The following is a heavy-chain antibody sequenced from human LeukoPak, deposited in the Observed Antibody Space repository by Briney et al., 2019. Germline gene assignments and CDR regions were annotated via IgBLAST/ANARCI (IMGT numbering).Heavy chain of an antibody. CDR3: EEDQRWESPHYLDS. CDR1: GFTFSSSA. J-gene: IGHJ4*02. CDR2: ISASGGST. V-gene: IGHV3-23*01. D-gene: IGHD1-26*01. Sequence: GGSLRLSCAASGFTFSSSAMSWVRQVPGKGLEWVSGISASGGSTSYADSVRGRFTISRDNSKNTLYVQMNSLRDEDTAVYYCEEDQRWESPHYLDSWGQGTLVTVSS.